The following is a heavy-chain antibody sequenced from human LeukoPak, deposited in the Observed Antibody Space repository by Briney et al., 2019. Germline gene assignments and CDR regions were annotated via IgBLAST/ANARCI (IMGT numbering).Heavy chain of an antibody. CDR2: IVPMFGTP. CDR1: GGTFSDYA. V-gene: IGHV1-69*06. J-gene: IGHJ4*02. Sequence: VASVKVSCKASGGTFSDYAINWVRQAPGQGLEWMGVIVPMFGTPNYAQKFQGRVMISADKSTNTAYMELSSLKSEDTAVYFCVRGGDFGDYVFDYWGQGTLVTVSS. CDR3: VRGGDFGDYVFDY. D-gene: IGHD4-17*01.